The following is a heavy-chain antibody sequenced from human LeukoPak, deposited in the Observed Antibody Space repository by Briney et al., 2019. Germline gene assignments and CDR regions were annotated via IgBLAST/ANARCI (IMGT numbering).Heavy chain of an antibody. CDR2: IYTGDIT. Sequence: LRLSCAVPGFTISSNYMCCHRQAPGCRLFRFSPIYTGDITYYADSVKGRFTISRDNSKNTLYLQMNSLRAEDTAVYYCAGFRIAVAGTKRDKYYYYYGMDVWGQGTTVTVSS. D-gene: IGHD6-19*01. CDR1: GFTISSNY. V-gene: IGHV3-66*01. J-gene: IGHJ6*02. CDR3: AGFRIAVAGTKRDKYYYYYGMDV.